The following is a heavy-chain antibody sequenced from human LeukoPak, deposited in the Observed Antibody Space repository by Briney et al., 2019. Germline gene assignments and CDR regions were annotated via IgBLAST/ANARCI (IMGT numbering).Heavy chain of an antibody. CDR2: ICSGGET. CDR3: ARDTDYYGSGRQGYFDH. Sequence: GGSLRLSCAVSGFSISDNFMGWVRQTPGKGLEWVSLICSGGETYSADSVKGGFAISKDNSKNTLHLQMNSLRVEDTAMYYCARDTDYYGSGRQGYFDHWGQGTLVTVSS. V-gene: IGHV3-66*01. CDR1: GFSISDNF. J-gene: IGHJ1*01. D-gene: IGHD3-10*01.